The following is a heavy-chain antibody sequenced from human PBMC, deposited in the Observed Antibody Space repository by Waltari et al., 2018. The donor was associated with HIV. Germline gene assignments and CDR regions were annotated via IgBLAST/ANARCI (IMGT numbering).Heavy chain of an antibody. CDR2: ISSSGSTI. V-gene: IGHV3-48*03. CDR1: GFTFSSFE. Sequence: EVQLVESGGGLVQPGGSLSLSCAASGFTFSSFEMIWVRQAPGKGLEWVSYISSSGSTIYYADSVKGRFTISRDNAKNSLYLQMNSLRAEDTAVYYCASWWDAFDIWGQGTMVTVSS. J-gene: IGHJ3*02. D-gene: IGHD2-8*02. CDR3: ASWWDAFDI.